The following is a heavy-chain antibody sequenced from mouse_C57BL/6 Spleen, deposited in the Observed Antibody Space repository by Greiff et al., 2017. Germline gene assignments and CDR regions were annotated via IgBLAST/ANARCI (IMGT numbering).Heavy chain of an antibody. D-gene: IGHD1-1*01. V-gene: IGHV1-55*01. J-gene: IGHJ2*01. Sequence: VQLQQSGAELVKPGASVKMSCKASGYTFTSYWITWVKQRPGQGLEWIGDIYPGSGSTNYNEKFKSKATLTVDTSSGTAYMQLSSLTSEDAAVYYCCCYGSSYENDYFDYWGQGTTLTVSS. CDR3: CCYGSSYENDYFDY. CDR1: GYTFTSYW. CDR2: IYPGSGST.